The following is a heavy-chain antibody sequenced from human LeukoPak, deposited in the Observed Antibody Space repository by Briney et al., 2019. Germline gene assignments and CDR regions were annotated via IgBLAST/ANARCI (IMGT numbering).Heavy chain of an antibody. D-gene: IGHD5-18*01. Sequence: ASVKVSCKASGYTFTGYYMHWVRQAPGQGLEWMGWINPNSGGTNYAQKFQGRVTMTRDTSISTAYMELSRLRSDDTAVYYCASAMVDYYGMDVWDQGTTVTVSS. CDR3: ASAMVDYYGMDV. V-gene: IGHV1-2*02. CDR2: INPNSGGT. CDR1: GYTFTGYY. J-gene: IGHJ6*02.